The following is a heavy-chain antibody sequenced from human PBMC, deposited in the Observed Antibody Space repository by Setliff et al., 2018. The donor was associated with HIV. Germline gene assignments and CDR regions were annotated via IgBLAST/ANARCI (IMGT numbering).Heavy chain of an antibody. J-gene: IGHJ4*02. CDR2: ISFDGSTK. V-gene: IGHV3-30*18. Sequence: GGSLRLSCAASGFIFSNHGMHWVRQAPGKGLEWVAVISFDGSTKAYADSVKGRFSISRDNRKNTLYVQMNSLRIEDTAVYYCAKDLSYDSGIDYWGQGTLVTVSS. CDR1: GFIFSNHG. D-gene: IGHD3-22*01. CDR3: AKDLSYDSGIDY.